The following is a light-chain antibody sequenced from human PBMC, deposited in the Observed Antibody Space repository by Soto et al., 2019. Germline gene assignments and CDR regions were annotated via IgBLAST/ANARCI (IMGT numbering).Light chain of an antibody. CDR2: EVS. Sequence: QSVLTQPASVSGSPGQSITISCTGTSSDVGGYNYVSWYQQHPGKAPKLMIYEVSNRPTGVSNRFSGSKSGNTASLTISGLQDEDEADYYCSSYTSSSTLCVFGTGTELPVL. V-gene: IGLV2-14*01. CDR3: SSYTSSSTLCV. CDR1: SSDVGGYNY. J-gene: IGLJ1*01.